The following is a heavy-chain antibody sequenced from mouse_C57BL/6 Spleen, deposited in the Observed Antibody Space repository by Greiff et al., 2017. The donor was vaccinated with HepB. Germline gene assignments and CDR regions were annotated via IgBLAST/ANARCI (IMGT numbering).Heavy chain of an antibody. Sequence: SGPELVKPGASVKISCKASGYAFSSSWMNWVKQRPGKGLEWIGRIYPGDGDTNYNGKFKGKATLTADKSSSTAYMQLSSLTSEDSAVYFCARYYSNYGNYAMDYWGQGTSVTVSS. V-gene: IGHV1-82*01. J-gene: IGHJ4*01. D-gene: IGHD2-5*01. CDR1: GYAFSSSW. CDR3: ARYYSNYGNYAMDY. CDR2: IYPGDGDT.